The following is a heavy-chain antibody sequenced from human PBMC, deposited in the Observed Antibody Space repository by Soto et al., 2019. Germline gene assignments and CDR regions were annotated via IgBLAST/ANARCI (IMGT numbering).Heavy chain of an antibody. J-gene: IGHJ6*02. V-gene: IGHV3-30*03. D-gene: IGHD3-3*01. Sequence: EGYLRLSCAASGFIFSNYAMHWARQAPGKGLEWVAVISDDGSKKYDADSVKGRFSISRDNSKNTLYLQMTSLRSEDSAVYYCARDGPDDDSSSGYYPYYDMDVWGQGTTVTVSS. CDR1: GFIFSNYA. CDR3: ARDGPDDDSSSGYYPYYDMDV. CDR2: ISDDGSKK.